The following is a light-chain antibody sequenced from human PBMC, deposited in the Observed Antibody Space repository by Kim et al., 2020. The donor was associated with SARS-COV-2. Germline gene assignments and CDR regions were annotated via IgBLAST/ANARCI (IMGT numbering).Light chain of an antibody. V-gene: IGKV1-8*01. Sequence: ASTGDRVTITCRASQGISSYLAWYQQKPGKAPKLLIYAASTLQRGVPSRFSGSGSGTDFTLTIGCLQSEDFAAYYCQQYYSYPRTFGQGTKVDIK. CDR3: QQYYSYPRT. J-gene: IGKJ1*01. CDR1: QGISSY. CDR2: AAS.